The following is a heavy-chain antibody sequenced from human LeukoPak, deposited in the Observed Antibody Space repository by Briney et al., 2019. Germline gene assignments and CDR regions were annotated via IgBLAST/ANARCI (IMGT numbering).Heavy chain of an antibody. V-gene: IGHV3-23*01. CDR1: GFTFSSYA. CDR3: AKVQYSYGSNFDY. J-gene: IGHJ4*02. CDR2: ITGTSGST. Sequence: PGGSLRLPCAASGFTFSSYAMTWVRQAPGKRLAWVSAITGTSGSTYYAVSVKGRFTISRDNSQNTLYPQMNSLRADDTAVYYCAKVQYSYGSNFDYWGQGTLVTVSS. D-gene: IGHD5-18*01.